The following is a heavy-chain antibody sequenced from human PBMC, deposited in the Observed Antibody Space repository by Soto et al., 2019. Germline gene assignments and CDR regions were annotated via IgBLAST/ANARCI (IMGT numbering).Heavy chain of an antibody. CDR1: GGSISSSNW. Sequence: TSETLSLTCAVSGGSISSSNWWSWVRQPPGKGLEWIGEIYHSGSTNYNPSLKSRVTISVDKSKNQFSLKLSSVTAADTAVYYCAREPVGIAAAGDYYYYGMDVWGQGTTVTVSS. V-gene: IGHV4-4*02. CDR3: AREPVGIAAAGDYYYYGMDV. J-gene: IGHJ6*02. CDR2: IYHSGST. D-gene: IGHD6-13*01.